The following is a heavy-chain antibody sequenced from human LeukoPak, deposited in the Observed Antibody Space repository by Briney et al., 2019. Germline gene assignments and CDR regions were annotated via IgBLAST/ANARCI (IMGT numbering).Heavy chain of an antibody. CDR2: INPSGGST. CDR1: GYTFTSYY. J-gene: IGHJ6*02. V-gene: IGHV1-46*01. CDR3: AREEYYYDSSGFDYYYGMDV. D-gene: IGHD3-22*01. Sequence: ASVKVSCKASGYTFTSYYMHWVRQAPGQGLEWMGIINPSGGSTSYAQKFQGRVTMTRDTSTSTVYMELSSLRSEDTAVYYCAREEYYYDSSGFDYYYGMDVWGQGTTVTVSS.